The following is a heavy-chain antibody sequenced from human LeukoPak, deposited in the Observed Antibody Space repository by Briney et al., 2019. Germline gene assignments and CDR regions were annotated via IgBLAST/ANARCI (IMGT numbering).Heavy chain of an antibody. CDR2: IYYSGST. D-gene: IGHD3-10*01. V-gene: IGHV4-59*01. J-gene: IGHJ4*02. CDR1: GGSISSYY. Sequence: SETLSLTCTVSGGSISSYYWSWIRQPPGKGLEWIGYIYYSGSTNYNPSLKSRVTISVDTSKNQFSLKLSSVTAADTAVYYCASGLYCDAGPIYYNWGQGTLVTVSS. CDR3: ASGLYCDAGPIYYN.